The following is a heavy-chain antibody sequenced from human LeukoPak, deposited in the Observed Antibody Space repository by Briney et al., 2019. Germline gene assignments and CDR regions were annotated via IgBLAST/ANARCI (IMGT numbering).Heavy chain of an antibody. D-gene: IGHD2-15*01. CDR2: IDVSGNT. Sequence: SETLSLTCTVSGGSISYYYWTWIRQPAGKGLEWIGRIDVSGNTKYTPSLRSRVTLSIDTSGQQFSLKLSSVTAADTAVYFCAREGCSGGVCYFDYWGRGTLVTVSS. CDR1: GGSISYYY. CDR3: AREGCSGGVCYFDY. V-gene: IGHV4-4*07. J-gene: IGHJ4*02.